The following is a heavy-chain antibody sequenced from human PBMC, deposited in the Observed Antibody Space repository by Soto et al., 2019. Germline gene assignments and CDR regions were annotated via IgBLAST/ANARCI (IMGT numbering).Heavy chain of an antibody. CDR1: GFTFSSYA. V-gene: IGHV3-23*01. J-gene: IGHJ5*02. D-gene: IGHD6-6*01. CDR2: ISGSGGST. CDR3: AKEVPFKSIAARRGFDP. Sequence: GSLRLSCAASGFTFSSYAMSWVRQAPGKGLEWVSAISGSGGSTYYADSVKGRFTISRDNSKNTLYLQMNSLRAEDTAVYYCAKEVPFKSIAARRGFDPWGQGTLVTVSS.